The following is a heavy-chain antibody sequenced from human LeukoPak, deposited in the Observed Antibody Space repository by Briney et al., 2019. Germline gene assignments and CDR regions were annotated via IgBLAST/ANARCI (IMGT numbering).Heavy chain of an antibody. CDR2: IWYDGSNK. V-gene: IGHV3-33*01. CDR3: ARDTAAATAEYFQH. D-gene: IGHD6-13*01. Sequence: AGGSLRLSCVASGFTFSSYGMHWVRQAPGKGLEWVAVIWYDGSNKYYADSVKGRFTISRDNSKNTLYLQMNSLRAEDTAVYYCARDTAAATAEYFQHWGQGTLVTVSS. CDR1: GFTFSSYG. J-gene: IGHJ1*01.